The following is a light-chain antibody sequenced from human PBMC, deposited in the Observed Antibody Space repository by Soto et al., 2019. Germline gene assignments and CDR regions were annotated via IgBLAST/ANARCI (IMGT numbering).Light chain of an antibody. V-gene: IGLV2-8*01. CDR3: TSYAGSNNLV. J-gene: IGLJ3*02. Sequence: QSVLTQPPSVSGAPGQRVTISCTGTSSDIGGYNYVSWYQQHPGKAPKLIIYEVSKRPSGVPDRFSGSKSGNTASLTVSGLQAEDEADYYCTSYAGSNNLVFAGGTKLTVL. CDR2: EVS. CDR1: SSDIGGYNY.